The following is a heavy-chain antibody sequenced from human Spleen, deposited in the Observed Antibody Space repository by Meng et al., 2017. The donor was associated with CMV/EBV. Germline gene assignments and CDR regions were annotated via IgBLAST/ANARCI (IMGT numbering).Heavy chain of an antibody. CDR3: ARVLQGDSGTIDY. CDR2: MIPNSDTT. CDR1: RYTFTSYD. Sequence: QVELVQSGAEVKKPGASVKVSRKASRYTFTSYDINWGRQATGQGLEWLGWMIPNSDTTGYAQKFQGRVTMTRNTSISTAYAELSRLRSDDTAVYYCARVLQGDSGTIDYWGQGTLVTVSS. V-gene: IGHV1-8*01. D-gene: IGHD2-2*01. J-gene: IGHJ4*02.